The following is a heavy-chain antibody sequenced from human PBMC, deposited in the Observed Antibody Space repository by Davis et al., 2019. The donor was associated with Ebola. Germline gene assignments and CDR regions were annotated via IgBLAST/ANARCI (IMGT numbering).Heavy chain of an antibody. Sequence: GESLKISCAASGFTFSSYWMSWVRQAPGKGLEWVAVIWYDGSNKYYADSVKGRFTISRDNSKNTLYLQMNSLRAEDTAVYYCARDRQPRTSWFDPWGQGTLVTVSS. V-gene: IGHV3-33*08. J-gene: IGHJ5*02. CDR1: GFTFSSYW. CDR3: ARDRQPRTSWFDP. CDR2: IWYDGSNK. D-gene: IGHD3-3*01.